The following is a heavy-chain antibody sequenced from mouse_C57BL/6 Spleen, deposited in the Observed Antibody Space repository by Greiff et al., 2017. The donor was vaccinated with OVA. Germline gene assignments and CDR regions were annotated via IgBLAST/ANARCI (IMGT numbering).Heavy chain of an antibody. V-gene: IGHV1-85*01. CDR1: GYTFTSYD. J-gene: IGHJ2*01. CDR3: ARSNFYYYGSSPFDY. CDR2: IYPRDGST. D-gene: IGHD1-1*01. Sequence: QVQLKQSGPELVKPGASVKLSCKASGYTFTSYDINWVKQRPGQGLEWIGWIYPRDGSTKYNEKFKGKATLTVDTSSSTAYMELHRLTSEDSAVYFCARSNFYYYGSSPFDYWGQGTTLTVSS.